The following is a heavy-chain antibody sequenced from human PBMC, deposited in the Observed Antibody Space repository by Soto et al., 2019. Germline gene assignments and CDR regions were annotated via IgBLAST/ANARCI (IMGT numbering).Heavy chain of an antibody. CDR1: GYSFTSYW. D-gene: IGHD6-6*01. J-gene: IGHJ4*02. Sequence: GDSLKISCTGSGYSFTSYWISWVRQMPGKGLEWMGRIDPSDSYTNYSPSFQGHVTISADKSIRTAYLQWSSLKASDTAMYYCARVGAARPGPVDYWGQGTLVNVSS. V-gene: IGHV5-10-1*01. CDR2: IDPSDSYT. CDR3: ARVGAARPGPVDY.